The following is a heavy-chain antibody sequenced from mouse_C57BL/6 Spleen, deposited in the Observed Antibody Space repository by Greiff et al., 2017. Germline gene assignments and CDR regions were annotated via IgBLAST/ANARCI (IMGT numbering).Heavy chain of an antibody. J-gene: IGHJ4*01. CDR2: ISSGSSTI. D-gene: IGHD2-14*01. Sequence: EVKLMESGGGLVKPGGSLKLSCAASGFTFSDYGMHWVRQAPEKGLEWVAYISSGSSTIYYADTVKGRFTISRDNAKNTLFLQMTSLRSEDTAMDYCAKGGYFYAMDYWGQGTSVTVSS. CDR1: GFTFSDYG. CDR3: AKGGYFYAMDY. V-gene: IGHV5-17*01.